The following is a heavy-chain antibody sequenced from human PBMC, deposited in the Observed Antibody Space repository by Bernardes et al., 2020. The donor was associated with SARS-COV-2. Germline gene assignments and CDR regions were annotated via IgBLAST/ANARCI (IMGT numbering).Heavy chain of an antibody. CDR2: ISTSSSYI. J-gene: IGHJ4*02. V-gene: IGHV3-21*06. Sequence: GGSLRLSCAASCFTFSSYTMNWVRQAPGKGLEWISSISTSSSYISYSDSVRGRFTISRDNVKNSVSLQMNSLRAEDTAVYYCARVDFSNLYYFDYWGQGTPVTVSS. CDR1: CFTFSSYT. D-gene: IGHD4-4*01. CDR3: ARVDFSNLYYFDY.